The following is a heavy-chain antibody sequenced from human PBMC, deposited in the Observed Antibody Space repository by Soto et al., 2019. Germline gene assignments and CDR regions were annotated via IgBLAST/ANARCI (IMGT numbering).Heavy chain of an antibody. CDR1: WFTVSSNY. CDR2: IYSGGST. Sequence: GGSLRLSCAASWFTVSSNYMSWVRQAPGKGLEWVSVIYSGGSTYYADSVKGRFTISRDNSKNTLYLQMNSLRAEDTAVYYCARDQGDTAMVMSRYYYYYYGMDVWGQGTTVTVSS. J-gene: IGHJ6*02. V-gene: IGHV3-53*01. CDR3: ARDQGDTAMVMSRYYYYYYGMDV. D-gene: IGHD5-18*01.